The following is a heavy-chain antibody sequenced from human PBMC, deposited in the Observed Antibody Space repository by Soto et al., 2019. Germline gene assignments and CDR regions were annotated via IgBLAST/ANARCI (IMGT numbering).Heavy chain of an antibody. Sequence: GGSLRLSCAASGFTFSNAWMSWVRQAPGKGLEWVGRIKSKTDGGTTDYAAPVKGRFTISRDDSKNTLYLQMNSLKTEDTAVYYCTTDQTGIVVVPAAIAVYYYYMDVWGKGTTVTAP. J-gene: IGHJ6*03. CDR3: TTDQTGIVVVPAAIAVYYYYMDV. D-gene: IGHD2-2*01. CDR2: IKSKTDGGTT. V-gene: IGHV3-15*01. CDR1: GFTFSNAW.